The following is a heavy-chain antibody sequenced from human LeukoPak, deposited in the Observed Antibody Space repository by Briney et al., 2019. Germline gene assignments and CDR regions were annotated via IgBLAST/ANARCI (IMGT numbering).Heavy chain of an antibody. V-gene: IGHV3-33*01. D-gene: IGHD6-13*01. CDR2: IWYDGSNK. CDR1: GVTFSSYG. CDR3: ARDFGSSPFDY. Sequence: GGTLRLSCAPSGVTFSSYGMPGARHAPAKGLEWGAVIWYDGSNKYYADSAKGRYTLSRHNPKNTLYLQMNRLAADDTAVYYCARDFGSSPFDYWGQGTLVTVSS. J-gene: IGHJ4*02.